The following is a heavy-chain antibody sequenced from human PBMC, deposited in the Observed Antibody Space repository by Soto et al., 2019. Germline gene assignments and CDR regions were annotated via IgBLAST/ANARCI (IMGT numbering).Heavy chain of an antibody. Sequence: GGSLRLSCSASGFTFSSYAMHWVRQAPGKGLEYVSAISSNGGSTYYADSVKGRFTISRDNSKNSLYLQMSSLRAEDTAVYYCVKRGYCSGGSCLNDAFDIWGQGTMVTVSS. CDR1: GFTFSSYA. J-gene: IGHJ3*02. CDR3: VKRGYCSGGSCLNDAFDI. CDR2: ISSNGGST. D-gene: IGHD2-15*01. V-gene: IGHV3-64D*06.